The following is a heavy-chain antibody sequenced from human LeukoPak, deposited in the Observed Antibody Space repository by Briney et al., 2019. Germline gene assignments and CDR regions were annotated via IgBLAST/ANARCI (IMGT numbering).Heavy chain of an antibody. J-gene: IGHJ4*02. D-gene: IGHD6-25*01. CDR3: TTVGSAWNFDY. V-gene: IGHV3-15*01. CDR1: GFTFTNAW. CDR2: IKSKRDGGTI. Sequence: KAGGSLRLSCTASGFTFTNAWMTWVRQAPGKGLGWVGRIKSKRDGGTIDYAAPVKGRFTISRDDSKDTLYLQMNNLKIEDAAVYYCTTVGSAWNFDYWGQGTLVTVSS.